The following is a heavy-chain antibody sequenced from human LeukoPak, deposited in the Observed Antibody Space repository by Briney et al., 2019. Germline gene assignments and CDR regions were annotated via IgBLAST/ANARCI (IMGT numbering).Heavy chain of an antibody. CDR3: ARAAAGHYYYYGIDV. V-gene: IGHV1-18*01. CDR1: GYTFTSYG. D-gene: IGHD6-13*01. Sequence: GASVKVSCKASGYTFTSYGISWVRQAPGQGLEWMGWTSAYDGNTNYAQKIQGRVTMTTDTSTSTAYMELRSLRSDDTAVYYCARAAAGHYYYYGIDVWGQGTTVTVSS. CDR2: TSAYDGNT. J-gene: IGHJ6*02.